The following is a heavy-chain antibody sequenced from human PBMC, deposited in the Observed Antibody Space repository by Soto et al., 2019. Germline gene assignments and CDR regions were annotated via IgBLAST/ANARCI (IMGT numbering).Heavy chain of an antibody. CDR1: GGTFSSYA. Sequence: ASVKVSCKASGGTFSSYAISWVRQAPGQGLEWMGGIIPIFGTANYAQKFQGRVTITADESTSTAYMELSSLRSEDTAVYYCARAQIRFLEWLLPNYYYYGMDVWGQGTTVTVSS. CDR2: IIPIFGTA. D-gene: IGHD3-3*01. CDR3: ARAQIRFLEWLLPNYYYYGMDV. V-gene: IGHV1-69*13. J-gene: IGHJ6*02.